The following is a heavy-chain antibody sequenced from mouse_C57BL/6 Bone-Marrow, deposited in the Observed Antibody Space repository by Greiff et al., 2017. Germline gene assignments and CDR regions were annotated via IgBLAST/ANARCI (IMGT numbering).Heavy chain of an antibody. V-gene: IGHV5-12*01. D-gene: IGHD2-3*01. CDR2: ISNGGGST. J-gene: IGHJ4*01. Sequence: EVKLVESGGGLVQPGGSLKLSCAASGFTFSDYYMYWVRQTPEKRLEWVAYISNGGGSTYYPDTVKGRFTISRDNAKNTLYLQMSRLKSEDTAMYYCARGGYYGEDAMDYWGQGTSVTVSS. CDR1: GFTFSDYY. CDR3: ARGGYYGEDAMDY.